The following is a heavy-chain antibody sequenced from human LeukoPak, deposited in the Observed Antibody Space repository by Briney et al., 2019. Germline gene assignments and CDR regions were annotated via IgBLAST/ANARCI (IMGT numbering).Heavy chain of an antibody. CDR2: INPNTGGT. D-gene: IGHD3-3*01. Sequence: AASVKVSCKASGYTFTGYYMYWVRQAPGQGLEWMGFINPNTGGTIYAQKFQARVTMTRDTSISTAYMELRGLISDDTAVYYCARRYDFWSGYPTAFDYWGQGTLVTVS. V-gene: IGHV1-2*02. CDR1: GYTFTGYY. J-gene: IGHJ4*02. CDR3: ARRYDFWSGYPTAFDY.